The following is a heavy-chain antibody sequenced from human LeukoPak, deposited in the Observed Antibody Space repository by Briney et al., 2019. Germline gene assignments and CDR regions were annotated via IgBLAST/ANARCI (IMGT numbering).Heavy chain of an antibody. Sequence: PSKTLSLTCTVSGYSISSGYYWGWIRQPPGKGLEWIGSIYESGSTYYNPSLKSRVTISVDTSKNQFSLRMNSVTAADTAVYYCARGNSRGSHIDYWGQGTLVTVSS. J-gene: IGHJ4*02. V-gene: IGHV4-38-2*02. D-gene: IGHD6-19*01. CDR3: ARGNSRGSHIDY. CDR2: IYESGST. CDR1: GYSISSGYY.